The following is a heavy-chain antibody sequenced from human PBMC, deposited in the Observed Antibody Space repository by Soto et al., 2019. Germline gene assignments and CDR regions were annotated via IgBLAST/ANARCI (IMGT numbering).Heavy chain of an antibody. CDR3: RRGGRGYTRDDVLDA. D-gene: IGHD2-2*02. CDR2: ISTTSNPI. CDR1: GFTLSSYS. J-gene: IGHJ3*01. V-gene: IGHV3-21*06. Sequence: EVQLVESGGGLVKPGGSLRLSCVDSGFTLSSYSMNWVRQAPGKGLEWVSSISTTSNPIFYADSVRGRFTISRDNAKNSLYLQMNSLRAEDTAVYYCRRGGRGYTRDDVLDAWGQGTMVTVSS.